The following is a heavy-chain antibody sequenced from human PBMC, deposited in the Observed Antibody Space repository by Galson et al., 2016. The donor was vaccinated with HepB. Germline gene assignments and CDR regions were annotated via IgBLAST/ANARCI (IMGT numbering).Heavy chain of an antibody. V-gene: IGHV4-31*03. CDR2: IYYSGST. D-gene: IGHD3-10*01. Sequence: TLSLTCTVSGGSISSGGYYWSWIRQHPGKGLEWIGCIYYSGSTYYNPSLKSRVTISVDTSKNQFSLRLSSVTAADTAVYYCARAPEWFRANWFDPWGQGTLVTVSS. J-gene: IGHJ5*02. CDR1: GGSISSGGYY. CDR3: ARAPEWFRANWFDP.